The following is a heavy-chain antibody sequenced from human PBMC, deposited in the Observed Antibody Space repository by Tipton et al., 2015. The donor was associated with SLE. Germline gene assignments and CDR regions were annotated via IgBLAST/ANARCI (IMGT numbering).Heavy chain of an antibody. J-gene: IGHJ4*02. V-gene: IGHV5-51*01. CDR1: GYSFTNYW. D-gene: IGHD2/OR15-2a*01. Sequence: QSGAEVKKPGESLKISCKGSGYSFTNYWIGWVRQMPGKGLEWMGIISPGDSDTRYSPSFQGQVTISADKSISTAYLQLSSLKASDTAMYNCARHSTRPISFDYWGQGTLVTVSS. CDR2: ISPGDSDT. CDR3: ARHSTRPISFDY.